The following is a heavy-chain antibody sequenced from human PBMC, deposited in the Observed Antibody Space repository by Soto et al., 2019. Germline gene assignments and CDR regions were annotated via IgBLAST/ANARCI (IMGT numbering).Heavy chain of an antibody. CDR1: GFTFSSYS. D-gene: IGHD1-7*01. Sequence: EVQLVESGGGLVKPGGSLRLSCAASGFTFSSYSMNWVRQAPGKGLEWVSSISSSSTYIYYADSMKGRFTISRDNAKNSLSLQMNSLRADDTAVYYCATGERNWDYYFDYWGQGTLVTVSS. J-gene: IGHJ4*02. CDR2: ISSSSTYI. CDR3: ATGERNWDYYFDY. V-gene: IGHV3-21*01.